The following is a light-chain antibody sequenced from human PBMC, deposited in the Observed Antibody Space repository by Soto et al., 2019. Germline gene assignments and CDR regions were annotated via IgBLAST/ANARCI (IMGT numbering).Light chain of an antibody. CDR3: QQYGSSPLT. Sequence: EIVLTQSPGTLSLSPGERATLSSRASQSVSSDYLAWYQQKPGQTPKVLIYRASSRATGIPDRFSGSGSGTDFTLTISRLEPEDFAVYYCQQYGSSPLTFGGGTKVEIK. CDR1: QSVSSDY. J-gene: IGKJ4*01. V-gene: IGKV3-20*01. CDR2: RAS.